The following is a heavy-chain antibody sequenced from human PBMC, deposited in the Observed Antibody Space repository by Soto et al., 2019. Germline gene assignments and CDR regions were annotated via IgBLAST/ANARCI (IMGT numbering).Heavy chain of an antibody. Sequence: PSETLSLTCTVSGGSISSSSYYWGWIRQPPGKGLECIGSIYYSGSTYYNPSLKSRVTISVDTSKNQFSLKLSPLTAADTAVYYCMLGSGWKDFDYWGQGTLVTVSS. CDR3: MLGSGWKDFDY. J-gene: IGHJ4*02. D-gene: IGHD3-22*01. CDR2: IYYSGST. CDR1: GGSISSSSYY. V-gene: IGHV4-39*01.